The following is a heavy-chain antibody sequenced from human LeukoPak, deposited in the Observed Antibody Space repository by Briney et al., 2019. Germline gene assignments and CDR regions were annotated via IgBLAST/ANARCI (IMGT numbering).Heavy chain of an antibody. CDR3: AKQGDCTYTGCPHIRFFDY. CDR2: ISAGGGST. CDR1: GVTFSSYA. Sequence: PGGSLRLSCAVSGVTFSSYAMTWVRQAPGEGLEWVSAISAGGGSTYYTDSVKGRFTISRDDSKNTLYLQMNSLRAEDTAVYYCAKQGDCTYTGCPHIRFFDYWGLGSLVTVSS. D-gene: IGHD2-2*01. V-gene: IGHV3-23*01. J-gene: IGHJ4*02.